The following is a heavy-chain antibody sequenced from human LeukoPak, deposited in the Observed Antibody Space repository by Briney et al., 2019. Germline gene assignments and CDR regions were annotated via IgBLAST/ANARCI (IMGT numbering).Heavy chain of an antibody. CDR1: GFTFSSYG. CDR3: ARDRPRSGYDFDY. J-gene: IGHJ4*02. Sequence: GRSLRLSCAASGFTFSSYGMHWVRQAPGKGLEWVAVIWYDGSNKYYADSVKGRFTISRDNSKNTLYLQMNSLRAEDTAIYYCARDRPRSGYDFDYWGQGTLVTVSS. D-gene: IGHD5-12*01. CDR2: IWYDGSNK. V-gene: IGHV3-33*01.